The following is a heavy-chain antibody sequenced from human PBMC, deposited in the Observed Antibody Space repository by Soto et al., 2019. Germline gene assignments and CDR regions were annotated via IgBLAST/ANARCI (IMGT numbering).Heavy chain of an antibody. CDR2: ISGSGGST. CDR3: AKGGCSSTSCQTFDY. CDR1: GFTFSSYA. Sequence: PGGSLRLSCAASGFTFSSYAMSWVRQAPGKGLEWVSAISGSGGSTYYADSVKGRFTISRDNSKNTLYLQMNSLRAEDTAVYYCAKGGCSSTSCQTFDYWGQGTLVTVSS. D-gene: IGHD2-2*01. J-gene: IGHJ4*02. V-gene: IGHV3-23*01.